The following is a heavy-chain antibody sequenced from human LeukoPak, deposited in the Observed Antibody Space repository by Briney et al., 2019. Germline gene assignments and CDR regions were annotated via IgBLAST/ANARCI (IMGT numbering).Heavy chain of an antibody. V-gene: IGHV4-39*02. Sequence: PSETLSLTCTVSGGSISSSSYYWGWIRQPPGKGLEWIGSIYYSGSTYYNPSLKSRVTISVDTSKNQFSLKLSSVTAADTAVYYSAREDGSSTSLGGMDVWGQGTTVTVSS. D-gene: IGHD2-2*01. CDR2: IYYSGST. CDR1: GGSISSSSYY. J-gene: IGHJ6*02. CDR3: AREDGSSTSLGGMDV.